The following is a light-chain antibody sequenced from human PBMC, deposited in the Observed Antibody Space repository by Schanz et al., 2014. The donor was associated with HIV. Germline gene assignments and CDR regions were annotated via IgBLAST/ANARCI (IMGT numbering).Light chain of an antibody. CDR3: QQYSDWPPST. Sequence: EIEMTQSPATLSVSPGERATLSCRASQSVSNNLAWYQQRPGQAPRLLIYDASTRATGIPARFSGSGSGTEFTLTISGLQSEDFALYYCQQYSDWPPSTFGQGTKVEIK. CDR1: QSVSNN. CDR2: DAS. J-gene: IGKJ2*01. V-gene: IGKV3-15*01.